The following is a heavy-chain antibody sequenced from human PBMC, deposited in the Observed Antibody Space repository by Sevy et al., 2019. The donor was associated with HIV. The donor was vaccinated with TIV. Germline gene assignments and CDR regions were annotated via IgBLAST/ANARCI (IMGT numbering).Heavy chain of an antibody. CDR1: GGSFSGYY. D-gene: IGHD3-10*01. V-gene: IGHV4-34*01. Sequence: SETLSLTCAVYGGSFSGYYWSWIRQPPGKGLEWIGEINHSGSTNYNPSLKSRVTISVDTSKNQFSLKLSSVTAADTAVYYCARGRLLWFGELMAPDNWFDPWGRGTLVTVSS. J-gene: IGHJ5*02. CDR2: INHSGST. CDR3: ARGRLLWFGELMAPDNWFDP.